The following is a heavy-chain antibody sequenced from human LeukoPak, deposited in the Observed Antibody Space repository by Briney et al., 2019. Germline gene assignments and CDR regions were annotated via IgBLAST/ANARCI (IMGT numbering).Heavy chain of an antibody. D-gene: IGHD3-3*01. CDR1: GFTFSSYW. Sequence: GGSLRLSCAASGFTFSSYWMNWVRQAPGKGLEWVSAISGSGGSTYYADSVKGRFTISRDNSKNTLYLQMNSLRAEDTAVYYCAKLRGITIFGVVPPDYWGQGTLVTVSS. CDR3: AKLRGITIFGVVPPDY. CDR2: ISGSGGST. J-gene: IGHJ4*02. V-gene: IGHV3-23*01.